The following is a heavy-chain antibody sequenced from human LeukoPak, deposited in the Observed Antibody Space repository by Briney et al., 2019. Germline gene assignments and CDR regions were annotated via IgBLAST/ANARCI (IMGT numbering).Heavy chain of an antibody. D-gene: IGHD5-18*01. CDR3: ATQLWSGTVYFDY. J-gene: IGHJ4*02. CDR2: IYSGGST. CDR1: GFTVSSNY. V-gene: IGHV3-66*01. Sequence: GGSLRLSCAASGFTVSSNYMSWVRQAPGKGLEWVSVIYSGGSTYYADSVKGRFTISRDNSKNTLYLQMNSLRAEDTAVYYCATQLWSGTVYFDYWGQGTLVTVSS.